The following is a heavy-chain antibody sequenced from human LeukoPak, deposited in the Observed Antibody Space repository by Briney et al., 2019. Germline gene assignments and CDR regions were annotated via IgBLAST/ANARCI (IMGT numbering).Heavy chain of an antibody. D-gene: IGHD6-13*01. CDR3: ARGSSSHKEGEFDY. Sequence: SETLSLTCTVSGGSISSYYWSWIRQPPGKGLEWIGYIYYSGSTNYNPSLKSRVTISVDTSKNQFSLKLSSVTAADTAVYYCARGSSSHKEGEFDYWGQGTLVTVSS. CDR2: IYYSGST. V-gene: IGHV4-59*01. J-gene: IGHJ4*02. CDR1: GGSISSYY.